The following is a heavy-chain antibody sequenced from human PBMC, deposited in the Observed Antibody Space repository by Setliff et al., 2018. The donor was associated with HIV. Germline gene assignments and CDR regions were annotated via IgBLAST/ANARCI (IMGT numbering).Heavy chain of an antibody. V-gene: IGHV4-39*06. D-gene: IGHD3-16*01. J-gene: IGHJ3*02. CDR1: GDSISSDNYS. CDR3: ARKDHYYDARRGFFNI. CDR2: ISYTGNT. Sequence: PSETLSLTCIVSGDSISSDNYSWDWIRQPPGKGLEWIGSISYTGNTNYNPSLKSRLTISVDTSNNQFPLILNSVTAADTAVYYCARKDHYYDARRGFFNIWGQGKMVTVSS.